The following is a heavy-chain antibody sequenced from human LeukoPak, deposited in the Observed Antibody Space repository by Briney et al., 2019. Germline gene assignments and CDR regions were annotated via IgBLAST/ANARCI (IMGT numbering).Heavy chain of an antibody. D-gene: IGHD1-26*01. J-gene: IGHJ6*02. Sequence: GRSLRLSCAASGFTFSSYAMHWVRQAPGKGLEWVAVISYDGSNKYYADSVKGRFTISRDNSKNTLYLQMNSLRAEDTAVYYCAKGRLLGAPWGMDVWGQGTTVTVS. CDR2: ISYDGSNK. CDR3: AKGRLLGAPWGMDV. V-gene: IGHV3-30*04. CDR1: GFTFSSYA.